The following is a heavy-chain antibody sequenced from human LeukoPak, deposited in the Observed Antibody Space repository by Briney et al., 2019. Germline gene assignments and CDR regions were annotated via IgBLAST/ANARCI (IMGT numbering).Heavy chain of an antibody. V-gene: IGHV3-23*01. J-gene: IGHJ5*02. CDR2: IGGIGAST. D-gene: IGHD4-17*01. CDR1: GFTFSSHA. CDR3: AKAAYGDYVNWFDP. Sequence: GGSLRLSCAASGFTFSSHAMNWVRQAPGKGLEWVSSIGGIGASTYYADSVKGRFTISRDNSKNTLYLQMNSLRAEDTALYYCAKAAYGDYVNWFDPWGQGILVIVSS.